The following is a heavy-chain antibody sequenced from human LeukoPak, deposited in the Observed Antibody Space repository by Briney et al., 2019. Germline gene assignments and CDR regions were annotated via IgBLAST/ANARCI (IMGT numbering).Heavy chain of an antibody. Sequence: ASVKVSCKASGYTFTGYYMHWVRQAPGQGLEWMGWINPNSGATNYAQKFQGRVTMTRDTSISTAYMELSRLRSDDTAVYYCARVIRWVAPFDYWGQGTLVTVSS. CDR3: ARVIRWVAPFDY. D-gene: IGHD2-15*01. CDR1: GYTFTGYY. V-gene: IGHV1-2*02. CDR2: INPNSGAT. J-gene: IGHJ4*02.